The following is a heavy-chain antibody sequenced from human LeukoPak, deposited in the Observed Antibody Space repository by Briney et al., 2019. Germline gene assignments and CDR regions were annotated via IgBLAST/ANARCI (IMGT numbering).Heavy chain of an antibody. CDR2: IYYSGST. CDR1: GGSISSSSYY. Sequence: SETLSLTCTVSGGSISSSSYYWGWIRQPPGKGLEWIGSIYYSGSTYYNPSLKSRVTISVGTSKNQFSLKLSSVTAADTAVYYCATSPYYYDSSGYFDYWGQGTLVTVSS. V-gene: IGHV4-39*01. CDR3: ATSPYYYDSSGYFDY. J-gene: IGHJ4*02. D-gene: IGHD3-22*01.